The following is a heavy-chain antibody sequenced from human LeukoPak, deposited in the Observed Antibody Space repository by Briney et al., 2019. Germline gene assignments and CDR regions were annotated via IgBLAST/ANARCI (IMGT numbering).Heavy chain of an antibody. V-gene: IGHV3-11*04. Sequence: GGSLRLSCAASGFTFSDYYMSWIRQAPGKGLEWVSYISSSGSTIYYADSVKGRFTISRDNAKNSLYLQMNSLRAEDTAVYYCARVRNWLAAAGNLFDYWGQGTLVTVSS. CDR2: ISSSGSTI. CDR3: ARVRNWLAAAGNLFDY. J-gene: IGHJ4*02. D-gene: IGHD6-13*01. CDR1: GFTFSDYY.